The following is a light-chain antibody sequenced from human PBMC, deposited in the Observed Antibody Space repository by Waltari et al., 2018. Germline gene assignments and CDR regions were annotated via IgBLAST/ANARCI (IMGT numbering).Light chain of an antibody. CDR3: QQSYSPVWT. CDR2: GVS. J-gene: IGKJ1*01. CDR1: QSIGRY. Sequence: DIQMTQSPSSLSASVGDRVIITCRASQSIGRYLNWYQQKPGKAPRLLIYGVSSLYSGVPSSFSGSGSETDFTLTISSLQPEDCATYYCQQSYSPVWTFGQGTKVEIK. V-gene: IGKV1-39*01.